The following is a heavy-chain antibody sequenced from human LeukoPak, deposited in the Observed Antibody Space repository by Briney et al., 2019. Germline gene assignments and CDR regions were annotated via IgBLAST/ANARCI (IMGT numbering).Heavy chain of an antibody. CDR2: INWNGGST. Sequence: GGSLRLSCAASGFIFSDHGMTWVRQVPGKGLEWVSGINWNGGSTGYVDSVKGRFTISRDNAKNVLFLHMNNLRAEDTAIYYCARDRPHSGYDFDYWGQGTLVTVSS. J-gene: IGHJ4*02. D-gene: IGHD5-12*01. CDR1: GFIFSDHG. V-gene: IGHV3-20*04. CDR3: ARDRPHSGYDFDY.